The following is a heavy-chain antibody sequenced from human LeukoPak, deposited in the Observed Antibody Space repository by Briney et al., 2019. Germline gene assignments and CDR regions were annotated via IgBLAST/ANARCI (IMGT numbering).Heavy chain of an antibody. V-gene: IGHV1-2*02. CDR1: VYTFTDYY. CDR2: INPNSGDT. J-gene: IGHJ5*02. D-gene: IGHD2-8*01. CDR3: ARPNGAYYNWFDP. Sequence: GASVIVSFKASVYTFTDYYIHWVRQAPGQGGEWMGWINPNSGDTNYTQNFQDRVTLTRDTSSSTAYMELTNLRSDDTAVYYCARPNGAYYNWFDPWGQGTLVTVSS.